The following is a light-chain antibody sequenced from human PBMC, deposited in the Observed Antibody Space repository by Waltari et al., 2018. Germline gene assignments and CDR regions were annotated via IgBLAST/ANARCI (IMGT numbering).Light chain of an antibody. V-gene: IGLV4-69*01. J-gene: IGLJ3*02. CDR1: SGHNNYA. CDR3: QTWDSGIWV. CDR2: VDNDGSR. Sequence: QLVLTQSPSASASLGASVKLTCTLSSGHNNYAIAWHQQQPEKGPRFLMKVDNDGSRTKGDGIPDRFSGSTSGAERYLTNSSLQSEDEADYYCQTWDSGIWVFGGGTKLTVL.